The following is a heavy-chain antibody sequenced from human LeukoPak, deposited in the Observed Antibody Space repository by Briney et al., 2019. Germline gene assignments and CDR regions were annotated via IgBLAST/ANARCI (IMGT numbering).Heavy chain of an antibody. J-gene: IGHJ4*02. CDR2: ISTGGSTI. CDR1: GFTFSSYE. D-gene: IGHD4-23*01. V-gene: IGHV3-48*03. Sequence: PGGSLRLSCAASGFTFSSYEMNWVRQAPGKGLEWVSYISTGGSTIYYAGSVKGRFTISRDSAKNSLYLQMNSLRDEDTAVYYCARGSYGGNYFDYWGQGTLVTVSS. CDR3: ARGSYGGNYFDY.